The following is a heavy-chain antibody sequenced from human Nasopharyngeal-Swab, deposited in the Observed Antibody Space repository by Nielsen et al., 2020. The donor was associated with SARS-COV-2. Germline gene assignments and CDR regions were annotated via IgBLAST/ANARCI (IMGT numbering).Heavy chain of an antibody. CDR2: FDPEDGET. D-gene: IGHD3-10*01. Sequence: VKVSCKVSGYTLTELSMHWVRQAPGKGLEWMGGFDPEDGETIYAQKFQGRVTMTEDTSTDTAYMELSSLRSEDTAVYYCATDSRWYYGSGSYYLGAFDIWGQGTMVTVSS. V-gene: IGHV1-24*01. CDR1: GYTLTELS. J-gene: IGHJ3*02. CDR3: ATDSRWYYGSGSYYLGAFDI.